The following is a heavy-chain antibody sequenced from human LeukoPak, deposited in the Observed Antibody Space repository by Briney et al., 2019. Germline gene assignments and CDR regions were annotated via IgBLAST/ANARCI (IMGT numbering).Heavy chain of an antibody. J-gene: IGHJ5*02. D-gene: IGHD6-13*01. CDR1: GGSVDSGSYY. Sequence: SETLSLTCTVSGGSVDSGSYYWSWVRQPPGKGLEWIGYIYYSGSTNYNPSLKTRVTISLDTSKNQFSLKLSSVTAADTAVYYCARGTRIAAAGTGYNWFDPWGQGTLVTVSS. CDR3: ARGTRIAAAGTGYNWFDP. V-gene: IGHV4-61*01. CDR2: IYYSGST.